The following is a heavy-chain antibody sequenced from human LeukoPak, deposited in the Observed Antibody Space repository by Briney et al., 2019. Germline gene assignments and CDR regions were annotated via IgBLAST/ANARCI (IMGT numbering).Heavy chain of an antibody. CDR3: ARELVVGDAFGI. Sequence: GASVKVSCKASGGTFSSYAISWVRQAPGQGLEWMGRIIPIFGTANYAQKFQGRATITTDESTSTAYMELSSLRSEDTAVYYCARELVVGDAFGIWGQGTMVTVSS. CDR2: IIPIFGTA. V-gene: IGHV1-69*05. D-gene: IGHD3-22*01. J-gene: IGHJ3*02. CDR1: GGTFSSYA.